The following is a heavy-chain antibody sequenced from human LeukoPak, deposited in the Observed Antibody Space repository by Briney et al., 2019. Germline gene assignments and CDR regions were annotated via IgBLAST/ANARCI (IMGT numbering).Heavy chain of an antibody. V-gene: IGHV3-23*01. Sequence: GGSLRLSCAASGFTFSSYAMSWVRQAPGKGLECVSTINNSGGTTYYADSVKGRFTISRDNSKSTLYLQMNSLRAEDTAVYYCAKDRWGSGGSGGGDYWGQGTLVTVSS. CDR1: GFTFSSYA. CDR2: INNSGGTT. CDR3: AKDRWGSGGSGGGDY. J-gene: IGHJ4*02. D-gene: IGHD2-15*01.